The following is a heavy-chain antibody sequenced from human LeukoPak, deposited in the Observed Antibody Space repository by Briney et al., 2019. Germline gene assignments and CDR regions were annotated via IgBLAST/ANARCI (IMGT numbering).Heavy chain of an antibody. CDR1: GFTIGSYE. Sequence: GGSLRLSCAASGFTIGSYEMNWVRQAPGKGLEWVSYISSSGSTIYYADTVKGRFTISRDNAKNSLYLQTNSLRAEDTAMYYCARDRGYFDNWGQGTLVTVSS. V-gene: IGHV3-48*03. J-gene: IGHJ4*02. CDR3: ARDRGYFDN. CDR2: ISSSGSTI.